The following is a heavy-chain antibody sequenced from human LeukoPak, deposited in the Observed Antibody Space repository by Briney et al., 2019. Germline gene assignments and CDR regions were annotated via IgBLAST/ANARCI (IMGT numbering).Heavy chain of an antibody. CDR1: GFTFSSYG. CDR3: ARARRKSIVGATSGGHAFDI. J-gene: IGHJ3*02. CDR2: IRYDGSNK. D-gene: IGHD1-26*01. Sequence: GGSLRLSCAASGFTFSSYGMHWVRQAPGKGLEWVAFIRYDGSNKYYADSVKGRFTISRDNSKNTLYLQMNSLRAEDTAVYYCARARRKSIVGATSGGHAFDIWGQGTMVTVSS. V-gene: IGHV3-30*02.